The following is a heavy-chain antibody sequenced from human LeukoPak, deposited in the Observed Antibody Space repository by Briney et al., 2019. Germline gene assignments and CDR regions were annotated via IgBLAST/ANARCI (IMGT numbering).Heavy chain of an antibody. Sequence: ASVKVSCKVSGYTLTELSMHWVRQAPGKGLGWMGGFDPEDGETIYAQKFQGRVTMTEDTSTDTAYMELSSLRSEDTAVYYCATDYSSSWYFDYWGQGTLVTVSS. CDR1: GYTLTELS. J-gene: IGHJ4*02. V-gene: IGHV1-24*01. D-gene: IGHD6-13*01. CDR2: FDPEDGET. CDR3: ATDYSSSWYFDY.